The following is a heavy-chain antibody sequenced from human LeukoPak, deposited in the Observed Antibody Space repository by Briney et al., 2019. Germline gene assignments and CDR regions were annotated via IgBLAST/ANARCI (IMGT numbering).Heavy chain of an antibody. CDR2: IYYSRST. V-gene: IGHV4-59*12. CDR3: AREEPSYGYGY. CDR1: GGSISSYY. Sequence: KPSKTLSLTCTVSGGSISSYYWSWIRQPPGKGLEWIGYIYYSRSTNYNPSLKSRVTISVDTSKNQFSLKLSSVTAADTAVYYRAREEPSYGYGYWGQGTLVTVSS. D-gene: IGHD5-18*01. J-gene: IGHJ4*02.